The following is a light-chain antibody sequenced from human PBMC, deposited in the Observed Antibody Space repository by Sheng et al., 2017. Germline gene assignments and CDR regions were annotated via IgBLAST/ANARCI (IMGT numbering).Light chain of an antibody. J-gene: IGKJ1*01. Sequence: DIQMTQSPSSLSASVGDRVTITCRASQTIGSWLAWYQQKPGKAPKLLIYKASTLEGGVPSRFSGSGSGTEFTLTISSLQPDDFATYYCQQYNRYWTFGQGTKVEIK. V-gene: IGKV1-5*03. CDR2: KAS. CDR1: QTIGSW. CDR3: QQYNRYWT.